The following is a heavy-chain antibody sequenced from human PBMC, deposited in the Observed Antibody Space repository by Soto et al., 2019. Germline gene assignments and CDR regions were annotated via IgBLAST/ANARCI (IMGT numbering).Heavy chain of an antibody. CDR1: GGSISSSSYY. D-gene: IGHD1-20*01. V-gene: IGHV4-39*01. Sequence: SETLSLTCTVSGGSISSSSYYWGWIRQPPGKGLEWIGSIYYSGSTYYNPSLKSRVTISVDTSKNQFSLKLSSVTAADTAVYYCARRGMGSDYWGQAILVTVSS. CDR2: IYYSGST. CDR3: ARRGMGSDY. J-gene: IGHJ4*02.